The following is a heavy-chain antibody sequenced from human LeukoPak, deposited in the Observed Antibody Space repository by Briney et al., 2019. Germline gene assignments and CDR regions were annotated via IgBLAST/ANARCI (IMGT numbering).Heavy chain of an antibody. CDR1: DYMLTSFG. CDR3: ARGKTIDY. CDR2: SVGYSGKA. D-gene: IGHD1-1*01. V-gene: IGHV1-18*01. J-gene: IGHJ4*02. Sequence: ASVKVSCKVPDYMLTSFGVSWVRQAPGQGLEWIGWSVGYSGKANYAQKLQGRITMTTVTSTSTVYMELRRLRSDDTAVYYCARGKTIDYWGQGTLVTVSS.